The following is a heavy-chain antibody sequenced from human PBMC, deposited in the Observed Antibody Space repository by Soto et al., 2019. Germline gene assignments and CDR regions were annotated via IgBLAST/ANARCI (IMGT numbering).Heavy chain of an antibody. Sequence: QVQLVQSGAEVKKPGSSVKVSCKASGGTFSSYAISWVRQAPGQGLEWMGGIIPIFGTANYAQKFQGRVTITADEPTSTAYRELSSLRSEETAVYYCARLLHGYSPVFDYWGQGTLVTVSS. V-gene: IGHV1-69*12. CDR1: GGTFSSYA. D-gene: IGHD5-18*01. J-gene: IGHJ4*02. CDR3: ARLLHGYSPVFDY. CDR2: IIPIFGTA.